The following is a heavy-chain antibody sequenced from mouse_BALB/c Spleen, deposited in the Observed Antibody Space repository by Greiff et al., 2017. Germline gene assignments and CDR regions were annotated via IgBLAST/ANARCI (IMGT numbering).Heavy chain of an antibody. V-gene: IGHV2-2*02. J-gene: IGHJ1*01. CDR1: GFSLTSYG. Sequence: VMLVESGPGLVQPSQSLSITCTVSGFSLTSYGVHWVRQSPGKGLEWLGVIWSGGSTDYNAAFISRLSISKDNSKSQVFFKMNSLQANDTAIYYCARYRYYGSSRYFDVWGAGTTVTVSS. CDR2: IWSGGST. D-gene: IGHD1-1*01. CDR3: ARYRYYGSSRYFDV.